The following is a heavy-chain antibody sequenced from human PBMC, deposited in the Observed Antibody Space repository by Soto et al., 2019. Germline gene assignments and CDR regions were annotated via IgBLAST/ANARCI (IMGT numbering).Heavy chain of an antibody. D-gene: IGHD6-6*01. CDR2: ISWNSDRL. V-gene: IGHV3-9*01. Sequence: EVQLVESGGGLVQPGRSLRLSCAASGFTFRDYAMHWVRQVPGKDLEWVSHISWNSDRLDYTDSAKGRFTISRANAESILYLEMSSMRPEDTALYYCARDAGRSSPNRFDNWGQGTLVTVST. CDR1: GFTFRDYA. J-gene: IGHJ5*02. CDR3: ARDAGRSSPNRFDN.